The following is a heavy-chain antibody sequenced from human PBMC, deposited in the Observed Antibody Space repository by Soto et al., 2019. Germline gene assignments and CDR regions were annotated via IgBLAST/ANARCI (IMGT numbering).Heavy chain of an antibody. D-gene: IGHD3-10*01. V-gene: IGHV4-4*02. CDR2: IFHDGTA. CDR1: DVSLTSGNW. J-gene: IGHJ4*02. Sequence: SVTISLTCAVADVSLTSGNWWPWVRQSPQRGLEYIGEIFHDGTANYYPSFERRVAMSVDTSRNQFSLKLTSVTAADTAVYFCARLVYDTRLNYMYFDFWGPGTLVTSPQ. CDR3: ARLVYDTRLNYMYFDF.